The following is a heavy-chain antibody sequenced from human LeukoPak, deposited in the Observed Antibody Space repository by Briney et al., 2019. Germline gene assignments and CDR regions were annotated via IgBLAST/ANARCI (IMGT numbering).Heavy chain of an antibody. CDR1: GGSISSYY. D-gene: IGHD3-22*01. Sequence: PSETLSLTCTVSGGSISSYYWSWIRQPPGKGLEWIGYIYYSGSTNYNPSLKSRVTISVDTSKNQFSLKLSSVTAADTAVYYCARVTGYMIEDYFDYWGQGTLVTVSS. V-gene: IGHV4-59*01. CDR2: IYYSGST. J-gene: IGHJ4*02. CDR3: ARVTGYMIEDYFDY.